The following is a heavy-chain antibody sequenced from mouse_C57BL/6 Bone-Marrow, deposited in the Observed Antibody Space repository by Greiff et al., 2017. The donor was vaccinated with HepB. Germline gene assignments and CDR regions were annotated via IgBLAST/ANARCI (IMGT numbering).Heavy chain of an antibody. CDR2: IYPRDGST. J-gene: IGHJ4*01. D-gene: IGHD3-2*02. CDR1: GYTFTDHT. CDR3: ARGDSSGYVLYAMDY. Sequence: VKLVESDAELVKPGASVKISCKVSGYTFTDHTIHWMKQRPEQGLEWIGYIYPRDGSTKYNEKFKGKATLTADKSSSTAYMQLNSLTSEDSAVYFCARGDSSGYVLYAMDYWGQGTSVTVSS. V-gene: IGHV1-78*01.